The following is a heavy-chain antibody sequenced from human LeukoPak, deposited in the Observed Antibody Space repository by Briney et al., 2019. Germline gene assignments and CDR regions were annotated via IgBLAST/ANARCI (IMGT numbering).Heavy chain of an antibody. Sequence: ASVKDSCKASGYTFSNFDINWVRQAPGQGPEWMGWMNPVTGNAGSARKFQGRVTLTRDMSISTAYMELSSLTFDDTAFYYCARAPMGTAALYWGQGTLITVSS. CDR1: GYTFSNFD. D-gene: IGHD2-2*01. CDR2: MNPVTGNA. V-gene: IGHV1-8*01. J-gene: IGHJ4*02. CDR3: ARAPMGTAALY.